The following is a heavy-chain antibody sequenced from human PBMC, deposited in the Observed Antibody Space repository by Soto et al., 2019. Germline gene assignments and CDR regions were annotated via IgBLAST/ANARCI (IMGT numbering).Heavy chain of an antibody. CDR3: ARAFSQKGFFIVVVPAASGGMDV. Sequence: EVQLVESGGGLVKPGGSLRLSCAASGFTFSSYSMNWVRQAPGKGREWVSSISSSSSYIYYAYPVKGRFTISRENAKNSLYLQMNSLRAEDTAVYYCARAFSQKGFFIVVVPAASGGMDVWGQGTTVTVSS. CDR1: GFTFSSYS. V-gene: IGHV3-21*01. J-gene: IGHJ6*02. D-gene: IGHD2-2*01. CDR2: ISSSSSYI.